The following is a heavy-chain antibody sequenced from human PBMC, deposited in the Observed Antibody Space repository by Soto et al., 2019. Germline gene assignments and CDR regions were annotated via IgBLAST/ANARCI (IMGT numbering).Heavy chain of an antibody. CDR3: AREWFGELLYGYYYYGMDV. V-gene: IGHV4-34*01. D-gene: IGHD3-10*01. J-gene: IGHJ6*02. CDR1: GGSFSGYY. CDR2: INHSGST. Sequence: SETLSLTCAVYGGSFSGYYWSWIRHPPGKGLEWIGEINHSGSTNYNPSLKSRVTISVDTSKNQFSLKLSSVTAADTAVYYCAREWFGELLYGYYYYGMDVWGQGTTVTVSS.